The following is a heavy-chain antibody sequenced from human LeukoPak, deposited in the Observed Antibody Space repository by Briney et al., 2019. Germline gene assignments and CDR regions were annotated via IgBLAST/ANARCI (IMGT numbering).Heavy chain of an antibody. J-gene: IGHJ4*02. CDR3: ARELGSNGPLDY. V-gene: IGHV3-30*04. CDR2: ISYDGSNK. Sequence: GGSLRLSCAASGFTFSSYAMHWVRQAPGKGLEWVAVISYDGSNKYYADSVKGRFTISRDNSKNTLYLQMNSLRAEDTAAYYCARELGSNGPLDYWGQGTLVTVSS. CDR1: GFTFSSYA. D-gene: IGHD4-11*01.